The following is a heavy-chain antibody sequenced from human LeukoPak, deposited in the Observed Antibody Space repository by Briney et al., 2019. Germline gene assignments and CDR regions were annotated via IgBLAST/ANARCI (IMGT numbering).Heavy chain of an antibody. CDR2: ISSSSSYI. V-gene: IGHV3-21*01. Sequence: GGSLRLSCAASGFTFSSYSMNWVRQAPGKGLEWVSYISSSSSYIYYADSVKGRFTISRDNAKNSLYLQMNSLRAEDTAVYYCASPSPGSNRALRYYFDYWGQGTLVTVSS. D-gene: IGHD3-10*01. CDR1: GFTFSSYS. CDR3: ASPSPGSNRALRYYFDY. J-gene: IGHJ4*02.